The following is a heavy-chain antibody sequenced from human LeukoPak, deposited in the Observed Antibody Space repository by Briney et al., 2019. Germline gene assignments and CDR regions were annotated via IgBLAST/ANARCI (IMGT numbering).Heavy chain of an antibody. V-gene: IGHV1-2*04. CDR3: ARDRLLEGYCSSTSCWPYYYYGMDV. CDR1: GYSFTGYY. J-gene: IGHJ6*02. Sequence: GASVKVSCKASGYSFTGYYMHWVRQAPGQGLEWMGWINPNSGGTNYAQKFQGWVTMTRDTSTSTAYMELSRLRSDDTAVYYCARDRLLEGYCSSTSCWPYYYYGMDVWGQGTTVTVSS. D-gene: IGHD2-2*01. CDR2: INPNSGGT.